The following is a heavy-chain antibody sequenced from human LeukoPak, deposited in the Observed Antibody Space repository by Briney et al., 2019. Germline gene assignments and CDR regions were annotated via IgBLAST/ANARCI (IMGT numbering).Heavy chain of an antibody. CDR1: GGSLSYYC. Sequence: SSETLSLTCTVSGGSLSYYCWSWIRQPPGKGLEWIGYIYYSGSTNYNPSLKSRVTISVDTSKNQFSLRLSSVTAADTAVYYCARRDSSGYYAYWGQGTLVIVSS. J-gene: IGHJ4*02. CDR3: ARRDSSGYYAY. CDR2: IYYSGST. D-gene: IGHD3-22*01. V-gene: IGHV4-59*08.